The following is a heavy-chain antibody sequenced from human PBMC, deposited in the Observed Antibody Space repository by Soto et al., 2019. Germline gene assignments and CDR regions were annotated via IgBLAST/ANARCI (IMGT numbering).Heavy chain of an antibody. CDR1: GGTFSSYA. CDR2: IIPIFGTA. Sequence: QVQLVQSGAEVKKPGSSVKVSCKASGGTFSSYAISWVRQAPGQGLEWMGGIIPIFGTANYAQKFQGRVTISPDESTSTAYMELSSLRSEDTAVYYCARVRVLGYCSGGSCYCFDYWGQGTLVTVSS. CDR3: ARVRVLGYCSGGSCYCFDY. V-gene: IGHV1-69*01. D-gene: IGHD2-15*01. J-gene: IGHJ4*02.